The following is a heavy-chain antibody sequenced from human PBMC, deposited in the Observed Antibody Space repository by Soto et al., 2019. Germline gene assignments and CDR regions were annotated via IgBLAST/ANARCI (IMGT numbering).Heavy chain of an antibody. J-gene: IGHJ1*01. CDR3: ARDGYDSSGYYPEYFQH. Sequence: EVQLVESGGGLVQPGGSLRLSCAASGFTVSSNYMSWVRQAPGKGLEWVSVIYSGGSTYYADSVKVRFTISRDNSKNTLYLQMNSLRAEDTAVYYCARDGYDSSGYYPEYFQHWGQGTLVTVSS. D-gene: IGHD3-22*01. V-gene: IGHV3-66*01. CDR2: IYSGGST. CDR1: GFTVSSNY.